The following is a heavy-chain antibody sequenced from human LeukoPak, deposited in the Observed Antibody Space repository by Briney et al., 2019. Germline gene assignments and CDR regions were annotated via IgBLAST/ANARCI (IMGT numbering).Heavy chain of an antibody. CDR2: VFPGGSS. CDR3: ARLSGTAYDWSDP. D-gene: IGHD1-20*01. Sequence: ETLSLTCTVSGGSLKTYYWSWLRRPAGKGLEWIGRVFPGGSSSYSPSLQGRATVSADRSKNQFFLKMTSVTAADTAVYYCARLSGTAYDWSDPWGQGILVTVSS. V-gene: IGHV4-4*07. CDR1: GGSLKTYY. J-gene: IGHJ5*02.